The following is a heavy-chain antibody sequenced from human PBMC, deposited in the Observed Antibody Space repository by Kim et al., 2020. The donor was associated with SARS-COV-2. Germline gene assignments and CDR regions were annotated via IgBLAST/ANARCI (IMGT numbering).Heavy chain of an antibody. Sequence: GGSLRLSCAASGFTFSNAWMSWVRQAPGKGLEWVGRIKSKTDGGTTDYAAPVKGRFTISRDDSKNTLYLQMNSLKTEDTAVYYCTTDPIFNYCDDILTGYYTCDAFDIWGQGTMVTVSS. CDR2: IKSKTDGGTT. CDR1: GFTFSNAW. D-gene: IGHD3-9*01. CDR3: TTDPIFNYCDDILTGYYTCDAFDI. J-gene: IGHJ3*02. V-gene: IGHV3-15*01.